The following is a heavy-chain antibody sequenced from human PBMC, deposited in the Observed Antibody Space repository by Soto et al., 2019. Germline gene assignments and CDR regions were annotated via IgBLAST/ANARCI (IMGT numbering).Heavy chain of an antibody. CDR1: GGSISSGGYY. CDR3: QGNYYYYGMDV. Sequence: QVQLQEPGPGLVKPSQTLSLTCTVSGGSISSGGYYWSWIRQHPGKGLEWIGYIYYSGSTYYNPSLKSRVTISVDTSKNQFSLKLSSVTAADTVVYYCQGNYYYYGMDVWGQGTTVTVSS. J-gene: IGHJ6*02. V-gene: IGHV4-31*03. CDR2: IYYSGST.